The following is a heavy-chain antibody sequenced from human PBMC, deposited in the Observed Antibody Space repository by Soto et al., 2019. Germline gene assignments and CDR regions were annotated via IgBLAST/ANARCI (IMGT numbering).Heavy chain of an antibody. D-gene: IGHD2-2*01. CDR1: GFTFSSYA. CDR2: ISGSGGST. CDR3: ATSQSLVVPAASDY. V-gene: IGHV3-23*01. Sequence: GGSLRLSCAASGFTFSSYAMSWVRQAPGKGLEWVSAISGSGGSTYYADSVKGRFTISRDNSKNTLYLQMNSLRAEDTAVYYCATSQSLVVPAASDYWGQGTLVTVSS. J-gene: IGHJ4*02.